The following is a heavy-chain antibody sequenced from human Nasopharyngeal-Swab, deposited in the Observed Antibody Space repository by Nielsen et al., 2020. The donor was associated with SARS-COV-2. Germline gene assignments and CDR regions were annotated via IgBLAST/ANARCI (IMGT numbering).Heavy chain of an antibody. Sequence: WIRQPPGKGLEWVASISASGTTISYADSVRGRFTISRDNSKNTVYLQMNSLRAEDTAVYYCTMWILLSAWVDPWGQGTLVTVSS. CDR2: ISASGTTI. CDR3: TMWILLSAWVDP. V-gene: IGHV3-23*01. D-gene: IGHD3-22*01. J-gene: IGHJ5*02.